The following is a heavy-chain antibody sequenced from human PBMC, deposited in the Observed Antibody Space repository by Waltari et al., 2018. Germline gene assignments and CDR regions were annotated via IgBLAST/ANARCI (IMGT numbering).Heavy chain of an antibody. V-gene: IGHV4-59*01. CDR3: ARDPGRGFRYGSGSYYYYYGMDV. CDR1: GGSISSYY. Sequence: QVQLQESGPGLVKPSETLSLTCTVSGGSISSYYWSWIRQPPGKGLEWIGYIYYSGSTNYNPALKCRVTISVDPSKNPFSLKLSSVTAADTAVYYCARDPGRGFRYGSGSYYYYYGMDVWGQGTTVTVSS. J-gene: IGHJ6*02. D-gene: IGHD3-10*01. CDR2: IYYSGST.